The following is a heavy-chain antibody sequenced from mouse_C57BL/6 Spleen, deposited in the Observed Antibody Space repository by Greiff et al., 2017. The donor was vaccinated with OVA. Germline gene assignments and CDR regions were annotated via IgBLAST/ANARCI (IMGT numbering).Heavy chain of an antibody. V-gene: IGHV1-82*01. Sequence: QVQLQQSGPELVKPGASVKISCKASGYAFSSSWMNWVKQRPGKGLEWIGRIYPGDGDTNYNGKFKGKATLTADKSSSTAYMQLSSLTSEDSAVYFCAIGSSYGYYFDYWGQGTTLTVSS. CDR3: AIGSSYGYYFDY. D-gene: IGHD1-1*01. CDR2: IYPGDGDT. CDR1: GYAFSSSW. J-gene: IGHJ2*01.